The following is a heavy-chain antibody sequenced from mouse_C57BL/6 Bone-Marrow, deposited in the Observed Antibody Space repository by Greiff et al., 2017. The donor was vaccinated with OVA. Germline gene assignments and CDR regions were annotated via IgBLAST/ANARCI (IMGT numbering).Heavy chain of an antibody. J-gene: IGHJ1*03. V-gene: IGHV1-15*01. D-gene: IGHD2-1*01. Sequence: QVHVKQSGAELVRPGASVTLSCKASGYTFTDYEMHWVKQTPVHGLEWIGAIDPETGGTAYNQKFKGKAILTADKSSSTAYMELRSLTSEDSAVYYCTRMRHLLPLYWYFDVWGTGTTVTVSS. CDR2: IDPETGGT. CDR1: GYTFTDYE. CDR3: TRMRHLLPLYWYFDV.